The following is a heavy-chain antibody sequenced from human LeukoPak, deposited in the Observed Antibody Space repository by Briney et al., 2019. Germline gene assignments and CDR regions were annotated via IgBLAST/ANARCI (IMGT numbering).Heavy chain of an antibody. CDR1: GFTFSSYS. J-gene: IGHJ3*02. D-gene: IGHD3-9*01. CDR2: ISSSSSYI. V-gene: IGHV3-21*01. Sequence: GGSLRLSCAASGFTFSSYSMNWVRQAPGEGLEWVSSISSSSSYIYYADSVKGRFTISRDNARNSLYLQMNSLRAEDTAVYYCARDPDLTGYSILDAFDIWGQGTMVTVSS. CDR3: ARDPDLTGYSILDAFDI.